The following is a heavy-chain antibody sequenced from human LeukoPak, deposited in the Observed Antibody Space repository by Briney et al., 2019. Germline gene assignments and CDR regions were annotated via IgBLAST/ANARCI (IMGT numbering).Heavy chain of an antibody. CDR3: ARDKSIASMIVVVIPHYDY. D-gene: IGHD3-22*01. J-gene: IGHJ4*02. CDR1: GFTFSNYG. CDR2: ISGSGGST. Sequence: PGGSLRLSCAASGFTFSNYGMSWVRQAPGKGLEWVSGISGSGGSTYYADSVKGRFTISRDNSKNTLYLQMNSLRAEDTAVYYCARDKSIASMIVVVIPHYDYWGQGTLVTVSS. V-gene: IGHV3-23*01.